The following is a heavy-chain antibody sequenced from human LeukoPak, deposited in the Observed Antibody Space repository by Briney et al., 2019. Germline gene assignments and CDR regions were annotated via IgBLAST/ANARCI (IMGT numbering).Heavy chain of an antibody. V-gene: IGHV1-46*01. CDR1: GYTFTSYY. CDR3: ARGGGWGGTARIYGMDV. CDR2: INPSGGST. D-gene: IGHD6-6*01. Sequence: ASVKVSCKASGYTFTSYYMHWVRQSPGQGLEWMGIINPSGGSTSYAQKFQGRVTMTRDTSTSTVYMELSSLRSEDTAVYYCARGGGWGGTARIYGMDVWGQGTTVTVSS. J-gene: IGHJ6*02.